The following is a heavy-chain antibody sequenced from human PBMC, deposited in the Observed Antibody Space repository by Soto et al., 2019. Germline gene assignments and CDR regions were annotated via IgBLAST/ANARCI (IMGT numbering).Heavy chain of an antibody. CDR1: GFSLTTRPVG. J-gene: IGHJ4*02. Sequence: QITLKESGPTRVKPTQTLTLTCTFSGFSLTTRPVGVGWIRQPPGQALERLALIYWDDDKRYNPSLKTRITVIMDTDKLQVVHKITNMDPVDTATYYCANRQQYNGDWNEGTFDYRGQGALVTVSS. D-gene: IGHD1-1*01. CDR3: ANRQQYNGDWNEGTFDY. CDR2: IYWDDDK. V-gene: IGHV2-5*02.